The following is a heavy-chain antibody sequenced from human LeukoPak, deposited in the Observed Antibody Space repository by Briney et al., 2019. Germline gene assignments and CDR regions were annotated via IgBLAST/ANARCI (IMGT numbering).Heavy chain of an antibody. J-gene: IGHJ2*01. CDR3: ARYSPAYRTYGNCYNWYFDL. D-gene: IGHD2-15*01. V-gene: IGHV4/OR15-8*02. CDR2: IHHNRKR. Sequence: SDPLPHPCGVSGGPISGSIWLNWVRPPPGKGLEWIGQIHHNRKRNYNPPLTSLVTLSIDKSTSQFSLKLSSVTAADTAMYYCARYSPAYRTYGNCYNWYFDLGGRGTLVTVSS. CDR1: GGPISGSIW.